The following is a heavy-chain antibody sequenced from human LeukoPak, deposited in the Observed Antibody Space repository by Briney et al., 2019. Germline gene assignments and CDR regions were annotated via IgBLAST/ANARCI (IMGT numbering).Heavy chain of an antibody. Sequence: SETLSLTCTVSGGSVSSGSYYWSWIRQPPGKGLEWIGYIYYSGSTNYNPSLKSRVTISVDTSKNQFSLKLSSVTAADTAVYYCARGVAAAGVGWFDPWGQGTLVTVSS. J-gene: IGHJ5*02. D-gene: IGHD6-13*01. CDR3: ARGVAAAGVGWFDP. CDR1: GGSVSSGSYY. CDR2: IYYSGST. V-gene: IGHV4-61*01.